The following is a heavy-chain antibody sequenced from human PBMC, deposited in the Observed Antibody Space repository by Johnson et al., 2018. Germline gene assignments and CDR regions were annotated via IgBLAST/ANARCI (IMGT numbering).Heavy chain of an antibody. Sequence: QVQLVESGGGVVQPGRSLRLSCAASGVTFSSYGMHWVRQAPGKGLEWVAVISNDGSEKYYVDSVRGRFTVSRNNAESSLYLEMNSLRAEDTAVYYCARHGSGRTFDYWGQGTLVTVSS. D-gene: IGHD3-10*01. CDR3: ARHGSGRTFDY. V-gene: IGHV3-30*03. CDR2: ISNDGSEK. J-gene: IGHJ4*02. CDR1: GVTFSSYG.